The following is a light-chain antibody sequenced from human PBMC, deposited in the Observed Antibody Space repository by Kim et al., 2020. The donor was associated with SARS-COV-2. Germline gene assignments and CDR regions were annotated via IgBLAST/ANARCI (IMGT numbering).Light chain of an antibody. CDR3: QSYDSSNRV. Sequence: NFMLTQPHSVSESPGKTVTISCTRSSGSIASNYVQWYQQRPGSAPTTVIYEDNQRPSGVPDRFSGSIDSSSNSAYLTISGLKTEDEADYYCQSYDSSNRVFGGGTQLTVL. J-gene: IGLJ3*02. CDR2: EDN. CDR1: SGSIASNY. V-gene: IGLV6-57*03.